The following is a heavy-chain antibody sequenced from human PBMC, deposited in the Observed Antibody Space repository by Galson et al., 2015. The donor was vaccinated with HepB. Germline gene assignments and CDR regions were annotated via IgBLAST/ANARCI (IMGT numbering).Heavy chain of an antibody. V-gene: IGHV3-9*01. CDR1: GFTFDDYA. CDR2: ISWNSGSI. J-gene: IGHJ3*02. CDR3: AKEMVATLSAFDI. D-gene: IGHD2-8*01. Sequence: SLRLSCAASGFTFDDYAMHWVRQAPGKGLEWVSGISWNSGSIGYADSVKGRFTISRDNAKNSLYLQMNSLRAEDTALYYCAKEMVATLSAFDIWGQGKTAPVSS.